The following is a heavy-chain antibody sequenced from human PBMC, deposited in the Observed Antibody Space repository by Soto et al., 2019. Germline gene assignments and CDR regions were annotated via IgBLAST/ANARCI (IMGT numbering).Heavy chain of an antibody. CDR1: GYTFTSYA. CDR2: INAGNGNT. V-gene: IGHV1-3*01. D-gene: IGHD3-22*01. J-gene: IGHJ4*02. CDR3: ARWDDSSGYSPGFDY. Sequence: ASVKVSCKASGYTFTSYAMHWVRQAPGQRLEWMGWINAGNGNTKYSQKFQGRVTITRDTSASTAYMELSSLRSEDTAVYYCARWDDSSGYSPGFDYWGQGTLVTVSS.